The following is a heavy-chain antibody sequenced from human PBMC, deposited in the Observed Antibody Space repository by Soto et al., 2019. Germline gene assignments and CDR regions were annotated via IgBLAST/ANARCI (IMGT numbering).Heavy chain of an antibody. D-gene: IGHD3-3*01. J-gene: IGHJ3*02. CDR1: GFTFSSYS. V-gene: IGHV3-21*01. CDR3: ASDFGANAFDI. Sequence: EVQLVESGGGLVKPGGSLRLSCAASGFTFSSYSMNWVRQAPGKGLEWVSSISSSSSYIYYADSVKGRFTISRDNAKNSLYLQMNSLRAEDMAVYYCASDFGANAFDIWGQGTMVTVSS. CDR2: ISSSSSYI.